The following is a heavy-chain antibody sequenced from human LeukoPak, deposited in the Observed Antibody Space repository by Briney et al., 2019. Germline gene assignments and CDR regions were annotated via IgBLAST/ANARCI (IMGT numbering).Heavy chain of an antibody. Sequence: SETLSLTCAVYGGSFSGYYWSWIRQPPGKGLEWIGEINHSGGTNYNPSLKSRVTISVDTSKNQFSLKLSSVTAADTAVYYCARDPRSSWYYLGWFDPWGQGTLVTVSS. J-gene: IGHJ5*02. D-gene: IGHD6-13*01. CDR2: INHSGGT. CDR3: ARDPRSSWYYLGWFDP. V-gene: IGHV4-34*01. CDR1: GGSFSGYY.